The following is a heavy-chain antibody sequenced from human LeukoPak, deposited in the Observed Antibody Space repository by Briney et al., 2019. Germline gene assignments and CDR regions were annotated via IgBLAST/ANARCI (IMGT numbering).Heavy chain of an antibody. CDR3: ARHATQLLRYYYYYYMDV. CDR1: GFTFSDYY. CDR2: ISSSGSTI. J-gene: IGHJ6*03. D-gene: IGHD2-15*01. V-gene: IGHV3-11*01. Sequence: PGGSLRLSCAASGFTFSDYYMRWIRQAPGKGLEWVSYISSSGSTIYYAGSVKGRFTISRDNAKNSLYLQMNSLRAEDTAVYYCARHATQLLRYYYYYYMDVWGKGTTVTVSS.